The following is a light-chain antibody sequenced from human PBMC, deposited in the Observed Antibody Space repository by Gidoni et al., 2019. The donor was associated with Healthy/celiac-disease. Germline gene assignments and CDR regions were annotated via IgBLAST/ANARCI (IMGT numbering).Light chain of an antibody. J-gene: IGKJ1*01. V-gene: IGKV1-39*01. CDR2: ASS. CDR1: QSIRSY. Sequence: DIQMTQSPSSLSAAVGDRVTITCRASQSIRSYLNWYQQKPGKAPKLLIYASSSLQSGGPSRFSGSGSGTDFTLTLSSLQPEDFETYYCQQSYSTPPWTFGQGTKVEIK. CDR3: QQSYSTPPWT.